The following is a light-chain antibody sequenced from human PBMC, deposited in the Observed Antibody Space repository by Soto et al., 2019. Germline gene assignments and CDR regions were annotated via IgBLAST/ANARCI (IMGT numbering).Light chain of an antibody. J-gene: IGLJ1*01. V-gene: IGLV2-8*01. CDR3: SSYAGSNNYV. CDR1: NSDVGDYNS. CDR2: EVS. Sequence: QSVLTQPPSASGSHGQSVTISCTGTNSDVGDYNSVSWYQQHPGKAPKLMIYEVSKRPSGVPDRFSGSKSANTASLTVSGLQAEDEAVYYCSSYAGSNNYVFGTGTKLTVL.